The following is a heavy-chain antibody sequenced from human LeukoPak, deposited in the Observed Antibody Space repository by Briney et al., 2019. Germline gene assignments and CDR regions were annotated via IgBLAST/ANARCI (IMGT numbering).Heavy chain of an antibody. Sequence: GGSLRLSCAASGFTFSSYDMHWVRQATGKGLEGVSAIGSAGDTYYPGSVKGQFTITRENAKNYLYLQMNSIRAGDTAVYYYSRGGTGSNDRGDWFDPWGQGTLVTVSS. CDR2: IGSAGDT. CDR3: SRGGTGSNDRGDWFDP. D-gene: IGHD1-1*01. J-gene: IGHJ5*02. V-gene: IGHV3-13*01. CDR1: GFTFSSYD.